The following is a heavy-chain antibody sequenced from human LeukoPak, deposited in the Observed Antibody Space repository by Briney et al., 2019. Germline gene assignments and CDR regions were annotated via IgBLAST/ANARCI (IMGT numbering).Heavy chain of an antibody. D-gene: IGHD3-10*01. CDR2: KRNDASNT. CDR3: AKRAGSAWSAGA. V-gene: IGHV3-30*02. CDR1: GFTFSSYG. Sequence: GGSLRLSCAASGFTFSSYGMHWVRQAPGKGLDWVAYKRNDASNTYYADSVKGRFSISRDNSKNTVYLQMNSLIPEDTAVYYCAKRAGSAWSAGAWGQGTLVTVSS. J-gene: IGHJ5*02.